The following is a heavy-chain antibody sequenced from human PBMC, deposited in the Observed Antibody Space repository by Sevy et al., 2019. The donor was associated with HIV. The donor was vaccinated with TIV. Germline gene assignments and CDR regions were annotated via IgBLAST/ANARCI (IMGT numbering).Heavy chain of an antibody. Sequence: ASVKVSCKVSGYTLTQLSMHWVRLTPGKGLEWMASFDPEDAKTVYSQKVQGRLSMTEDTSTHTAYMELSSLRSEDTDVYYCATTKDYYESSGDPFDYWGQGTLVTVSS. CDR3: ATTKDYYESSGDPFDY. J-gene: IGHJ4*02. CDR1: GYTLTQLS. V-gene: IGHV1-24*01. D-gene: IGHD3-22*01. CDR2: FDPEDAKT.